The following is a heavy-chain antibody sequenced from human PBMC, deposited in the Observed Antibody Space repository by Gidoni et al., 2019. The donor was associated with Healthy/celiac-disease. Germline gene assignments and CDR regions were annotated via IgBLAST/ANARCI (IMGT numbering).Heavy chain of an antibody. CDR1: GYTFTSYA. CDR3: ARDRGWGYCSGGSCYKPYNWFDP. Sequence: QVQLVQSGAEVKKPGASVKVSCTASGYTFTSYAMHWVRQAPGQRLEWMGWINAGNGNTKYSQKFQGRVTITRDTSASTAYMELSSLRSEDTAVYYCARDRGWGYCSGGSCYKPYNWFDPWGQGTLVTVSS. D-gene: IGHD2-15*01. V-gene: IGHV1-3*01. J-gene: IGHJ5*02. CDR2: INAGNGNT.